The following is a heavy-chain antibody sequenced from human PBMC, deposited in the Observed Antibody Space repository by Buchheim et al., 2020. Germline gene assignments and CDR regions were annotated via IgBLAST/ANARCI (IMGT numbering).Heavy chain of an antibody. CDR3: AKGRYSYGQGPIDY. Sequence: EVQLLESGGGLEQPGGSLRLSCAASGFTFSDYAMTWVRQAPGKGLEWVSTISARDGRTFYADSVKGRFTVSRDNYRNTLYLQMSSLRPDDTALYYCAKGRYSYGQGPIDYWGQGTL. CDR2: ISARDGRT. D-gene: IGHD5-18*01. CDR1: GFTFSDYA. J-gene: IGHJ4*02. V-gene: IGHV3-23*01.